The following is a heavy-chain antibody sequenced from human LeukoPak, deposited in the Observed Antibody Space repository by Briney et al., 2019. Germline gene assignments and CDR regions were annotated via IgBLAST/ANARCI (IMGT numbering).Heavy chain of an antibody. J-gene: IGHJ4*02. V-gene: IGHV3-21*01. CDR3: AKDRLVGGSDRHPLDY. D-gene: IGHD1-26*01. CDR1: GFTFSSYT. Sequence: GGSLRLSCAASGFTFSSYTMTWVRQAPGKGLEWVSSISRSGDYIFYADSVRGRFTISRDNAKNSLYLQMTSLRAEDTAVYYCAKDRLVGGSDRHPLDYRGQGTLVSVSS. CDR2: ISRSGDYI.